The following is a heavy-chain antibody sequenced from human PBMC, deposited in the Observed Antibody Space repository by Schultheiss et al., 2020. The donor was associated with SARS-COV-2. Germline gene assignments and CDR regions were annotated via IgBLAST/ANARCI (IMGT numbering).Heavy chain of an antibody. V-gene: IGHV1-58*01. J-gene: IGHJ5*02. Sequence: SVKVSCKASGFTFTSSAVQWVRQARGQRLEWIGWIVVGSGNTNYAQKFQERVTITRDMSTSTAYMELSSLRSEDTAVYYCAARQMATSPYNWFDPWGQGTLVTVSS. D-gene: IGHD5-24*01. CDR1: GFTFTSSA. CDR2: IVVGSGNT. CDR3: AARQMATSPYNWFDP.